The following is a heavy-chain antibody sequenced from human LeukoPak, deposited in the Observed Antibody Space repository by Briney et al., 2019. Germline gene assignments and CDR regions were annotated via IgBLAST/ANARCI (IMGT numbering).Heavy chain of an antibody. Sequence: PGGSLRLSCAASGFSFSTYWMHWVRQDEGKGLMWVSRINPDGRTTDYADSGKGRFSISRDNAKRTLYLEMNSLRAEDTAIYYCARGDGTFWGLHFWGQGTLVTVSS. J-gene: IGHJ4*02. V-gene: IGHV3-74*01. CDR3: ARGDGTFWGLHF. CDR1: GFSFSTYW. CDR2: INPDGRTT. D-gene: IGHD5-24*01.